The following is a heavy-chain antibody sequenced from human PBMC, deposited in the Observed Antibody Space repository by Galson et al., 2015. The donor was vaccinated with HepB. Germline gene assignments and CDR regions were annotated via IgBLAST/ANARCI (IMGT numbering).Heavy chain of an antibody. CDR3: ARIAEATAHDAFDI. Sequence: PALVKPTQTLTLTCTFSGFSLSTSGMCVSWIRQPPGKALEWLARIDWDDDKYYSTSLKTRLTISKDTSKNQVVLTMTNMDPVDTATYYCARIAEATAHDAFDIWGQGTMVTVSS. CDR1: GFSLSTSGMC. J-gene: IGHJ3*02. V-gene: IGHV2-70*11. CDR2: IDWDDDK. D-gene: IGHD6-25*01.